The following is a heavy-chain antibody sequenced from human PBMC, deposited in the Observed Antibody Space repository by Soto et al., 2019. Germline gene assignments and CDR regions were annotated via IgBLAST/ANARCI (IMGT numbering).Heavy chain of an antibody. Sequence: QVQLQESGPGLVKPSETRSLTCTVSGGSISSYYWSWIRQPPGKGLEWIGYIYYSGSTNYNPSLKSRVTISVDTSKNQFSLKLSSVTAADTAVYYCARRLDYYYYYMDVWGKGTTVTVSS. CDR2: IYYSGST. CDR3: ARRLDYYYYYMDV. CDR1: GGSISSYY. J-gene: IGHJ6*03. V-gene: IGHV4-59*08.